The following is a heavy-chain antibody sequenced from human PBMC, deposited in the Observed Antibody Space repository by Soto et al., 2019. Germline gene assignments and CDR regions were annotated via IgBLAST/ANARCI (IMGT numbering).Heavy chain of an antibody. D-gene: IGHD3-10*01. CDR3: TRTYYYGSGSYYMVFDY. Sequence: GGALRLSCAASGFTCSGSAMHWVRQSSGKGLEWVGRIRSKANSYATAYAASVKGRFTISRDDSKNTAYLQMNSLKTEDTAVYYCTRTYYYGSGSYYMVFDYWGQGTLVTVSS. CDR1: GFTCSGSA. CDR2: IRSKANSYAT. V-gene: IGHV3-73*01. J-gene: IGHJ4*02.